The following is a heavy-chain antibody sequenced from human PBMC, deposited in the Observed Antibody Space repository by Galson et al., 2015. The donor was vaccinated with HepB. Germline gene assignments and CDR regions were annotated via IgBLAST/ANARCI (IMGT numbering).Heavy chain of an antibody. V-gene: IGHV4-34*01. CDR3: ARGETTSSSWFGY. J-gene: IGHJ5*01. CDR1: GGSFSGYY. Sequence: SETLSLTCAVYGGSFSGYYWSWIRQPPGKGLEWIGEINHSGSTNYNPSLKSRVTISVDTSKNQFSLKLSSVTAADTAVYYCARGETTSSSWFGYWGQGTLVTVSS. CDR2: INHSGST. D-gene: IGHD6-13*01.